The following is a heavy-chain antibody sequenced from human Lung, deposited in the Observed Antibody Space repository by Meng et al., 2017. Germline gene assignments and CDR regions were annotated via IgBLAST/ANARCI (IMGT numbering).Heavy chain of an antibody. D-gene: IGHD3-10*01. V-gene: IGHV4-34*01. CDR3: ARERHSTIIRGVIDF. CDR1: GGSISGSY. Sequence: QVQLKQWGAGRLRPAENLPLTCAVYGGSISGSYWSWIRQSPAKGLEWIGKINHGGSTNYNPSLESRVTISVDTPKNQFSLRLTSMTVADTAVYYCARERHSTIIRGVIDFWGQGALVTVSS. J-gene: IGHJ4*02. CDR2: INHGGST.